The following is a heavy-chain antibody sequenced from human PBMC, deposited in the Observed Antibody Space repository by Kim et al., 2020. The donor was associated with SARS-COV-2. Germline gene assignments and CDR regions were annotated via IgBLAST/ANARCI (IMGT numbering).Heavy chain of an antibody. CDR3: AGVYCSSTSCYCDLFDY. D-gene: IGHD2-2*01. J-gene: IGHJ4*02. CDR2: IYHSGST. Sequence: SETLSLTCAVSGGSISSSNWWSWVRQPPGKGLEWIGEIYHSGSTNYNPSLKSRVTISVDKSKNQFSLKLSSATAADTAVYYCAGVYCSSTSCYCDLFDYWGQGTLVTVSS. CDR1: GGSISSSNW. V-gene: IGHV4-4*02.